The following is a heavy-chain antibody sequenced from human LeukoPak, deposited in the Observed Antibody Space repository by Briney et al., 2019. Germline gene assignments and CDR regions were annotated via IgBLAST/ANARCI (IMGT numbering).Heavy chain of an antibody. CDR2: ISSSSSYI. V-gene: IGHV3-21*01. D-gene: IGHD3-3*01. J-gene: IGHJ4*02. Sequence: GGSLRLSCAASGFTFSSYSMNWVRQAPGKGLEWVSSISSSSSYIYYADSVKGRFTISRDNAKNSLYLQMNSLRAEDTAVYYCARDLDFWSGYPDYWGQGTLVTVSS. CDR3: ARDLDFWSGYPDY. CDR1: GFTFSSYS.